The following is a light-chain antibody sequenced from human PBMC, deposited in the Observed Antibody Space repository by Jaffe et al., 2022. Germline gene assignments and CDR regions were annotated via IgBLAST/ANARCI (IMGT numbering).Light chain of an antibody. Sequence: DIQMTQSPSSLSASVGDRVTITCRANQSVSNFLSWYQQKAGKAPKLLIYAASSLQVGVPSRFSGSKSGTDFTLTISSLQPEDFATYFCQQSYNMPPTFGPGTKVDMK. CDR1: QSVSNF. V-gene: IGKV1-39*01. CDR2: AAS. CDR3: QQSYNMPPT. J-gene: IGKJ3*01.